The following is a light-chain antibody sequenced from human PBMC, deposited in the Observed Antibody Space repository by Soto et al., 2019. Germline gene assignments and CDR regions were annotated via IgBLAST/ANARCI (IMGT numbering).Light chain of an antibody. V-gene: IGLV2-14*01. CDR3: SSIKTISLYV. Sequence: QSALTQPASVSGSPGQSITISCTGTSSDVGGYNYVSWYQQHPGKAPKLMIYDVSNRPSGVSNRFSGSKSGNTASLTISGLQADYVADTSSSSIKTISLYV. J-gene: IGLJ1*01. CDR2: DVS. CDR1: SSDVGGYNY.